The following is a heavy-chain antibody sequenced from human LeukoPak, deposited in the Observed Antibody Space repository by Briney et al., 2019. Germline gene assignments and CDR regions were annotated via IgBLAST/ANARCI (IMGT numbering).Heavy chain of an antibody. CDR2: IYSGGST. CDR1: GFTVSSNY. J-gene: IGHJ4*02. D-gene: IGHD1-26*01. Sequence: GGSLRLSCAASGFTVSSNYMSWVRQAPGKGLEWVSVIYSGGSTYYADSVKGRFTISRDNSKNTLYLQMNSLRAEDTAVYYCAREGGGSYLYYFDYWGQGTLVTVSS. CDR3: AREGGGSYLYYFDY. V-gene: IGHV3-66*01.